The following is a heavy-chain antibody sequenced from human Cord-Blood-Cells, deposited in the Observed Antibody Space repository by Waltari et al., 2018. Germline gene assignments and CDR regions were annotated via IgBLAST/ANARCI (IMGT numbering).Heavy chain of an antibody. Sequence: QVQLQQWGAGLLKPSETLSLTCAVYGGSFSGYYRSWISQPPGKGLEWIGEINHSGSTNYNPSLKSRVTISVDTSKNQFSLKLSSVTAADTAVYYCARGLYNWNDAPFDYWGQGTLVTVSS. D-gene: IGHD1-20*01. CDR1: GGSFSGYY. V-gene: IGHV4-34*01. CDR2: INHSGST. J-gene: IGHJ4*02. CDR3: ARGLYNWNDAPFDY.